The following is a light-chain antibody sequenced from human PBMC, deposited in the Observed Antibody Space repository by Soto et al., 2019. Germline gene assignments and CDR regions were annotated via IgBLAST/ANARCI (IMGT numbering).Light chain of an antibody. J-gene: IGKJ1*01. CDR1: QSVSSN. Sequence: EIVMTQSPATLSVSPGERATLSCMASQSVSSNLAWYQQKPGQSPRLLIYGTSTRATDIPARFSGSGSGTEFTLTINSLQTEDFGVYYCQQYNVWPQTFGQGT. CDR2: GTS. V-gene: IGKV3D-15*01. CDR3: QQYNVWPQT.